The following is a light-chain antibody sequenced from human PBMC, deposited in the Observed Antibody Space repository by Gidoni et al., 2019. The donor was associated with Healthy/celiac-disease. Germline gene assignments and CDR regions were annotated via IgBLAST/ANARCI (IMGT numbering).Light chain of an antibody. CDR3: QQYNNCPPRT. J-gene: IGKJ4*01. Sequence: EIVMTKSPATLSVSPGERATLSCRASQSVSSNLAWYQQKPGQAHRLLIYGASTRATGIPARFSGSGSGTEFTLTISSLQSEDFAVYYCQQYNNCPPRTFGGGTKVEIK. CDR1: QSVSSN. V-gene: IGKV3-15*01. CDR2: GAS.